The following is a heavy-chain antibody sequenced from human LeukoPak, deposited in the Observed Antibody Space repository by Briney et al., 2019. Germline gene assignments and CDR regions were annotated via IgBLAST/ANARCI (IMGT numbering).Heavy chain of an antibody. D-gene: IGHD5-18*01. V-gene: IGHV3-30*04. J-gene: IGHJ4*02. CDR2: ISYDGRNK. CDR1: KFTFSSYT. Sequence: GRSLRLSRAASKFTFSSYTMHWVRQAPGKGLDWVAVISYDGRNKYYGDSVKGRFTISRDNSKNTLYLQMNSPRPEDTAIYYCARESRDTAMATDYWGQGTLVTVSS. CDR3: ARESRDTAMATDY.